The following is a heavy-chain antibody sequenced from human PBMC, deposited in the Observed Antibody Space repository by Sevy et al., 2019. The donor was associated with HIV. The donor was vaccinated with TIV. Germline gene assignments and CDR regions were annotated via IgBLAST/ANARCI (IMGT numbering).Heavy chain of an antibody. CDR2: IRGVGDGT. CDR3: AKAQRPNYFDSIDV. J-gene: IGHJ6*02. CDR1: GFSFEDYV. D-gene: IGHD3-10*01. Sequence: GGSLRLSCVGSGFSFEDYVMTWVRQAPGKGLEWVATIRGVGDGTYYSDSVKGRFTVSRDNYRDTLFLQMESLRAEDTALYYCAKAQRPNYFDSIDVWGQGTTVTVSS. V-gene: IGHV3-23*01.